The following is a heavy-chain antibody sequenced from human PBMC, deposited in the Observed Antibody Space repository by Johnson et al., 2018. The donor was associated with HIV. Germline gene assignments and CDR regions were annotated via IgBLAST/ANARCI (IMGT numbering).Heavy chain of an antibody. J-gene: IGHJ3*02. D-gene: IGHD4-11*01. CDR3: AKGWDPMTTVNTFAFDI. CDR1: GFSFDDYG. CDR2: FSWNSGSI. Sequence: VQLVESGGGLVQPGRSLRLSCAASGFSFDDYGMHWVRQAPGKGLEWVSGFSWNSGSIGYADSVKGRFTISRDNSKNTLYLQMNSLRAEDTAVYYCAKGWDPMTTVNTFAFDIWGQGTMVTVSS. V-gene: IGHV3-9*01.